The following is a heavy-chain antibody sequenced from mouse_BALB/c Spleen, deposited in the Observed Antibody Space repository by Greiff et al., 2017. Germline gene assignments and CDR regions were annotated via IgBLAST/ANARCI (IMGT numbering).Heavy chain of an antibody. D-gene: IGHD1-2*01. Sequence: EVMLVESGGGLVKPGGSLKLSCAASGFTFSSYTMSWVRQTPEKRLEWVATISSGCSYTYYPDSVKGRFTISRDNAKNTLYLQMSSLKSEDTAMYYCTRDFTTARYYFDYWGQGTTLTVSS. CDR2: ISSGCSYT. J-gene: IGHJ2*01. V-gene: IGHV5-6-4*01. CDR1: GFTFSSYT. CDR3: TRDFTTARYYFDY.